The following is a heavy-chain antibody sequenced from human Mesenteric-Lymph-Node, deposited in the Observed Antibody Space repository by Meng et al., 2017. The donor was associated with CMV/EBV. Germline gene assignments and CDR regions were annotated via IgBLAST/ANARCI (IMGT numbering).Heavy chain of an antibody. CDR3: ARSGGTYGMDG. V-gene: IGHV4-59*01. J-gene: IGHJ6*02. CDR2: IYYSGTT. CDR1: GGSLSTYY. Sequence: SETLSLTCTVSGGSLSTYYWSWIRQPPGKGLEWIGYIYYSGTTNYNPSLKSRVTISKDTSKNQFSLKVNSVTAADTAVYFCARSGGTYGMDGWGQGTTVTVSS.